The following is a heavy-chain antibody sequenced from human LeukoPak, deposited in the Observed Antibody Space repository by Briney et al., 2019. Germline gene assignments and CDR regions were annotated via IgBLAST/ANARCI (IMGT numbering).Heavy chain of an antibody. CDR3: AKDAKWLERTYYFDY. Sequence: GGSLRLSCAASGFTFSSYGMHWVRQAPGKGLEWVAFIRYDGSNKYYADSVKGRFTISRDNSKNTLYLQMNSLRAEDTAVYYCAKDAKWLERTYYFDYWGQGTLVTVSS. CDR1: GFTFSSYG. CDR2: IRYDGSNK. J-gene: IGHJ4*02. V-gene: IGHV3-30*02. D-gene: IGHD6-19*01.